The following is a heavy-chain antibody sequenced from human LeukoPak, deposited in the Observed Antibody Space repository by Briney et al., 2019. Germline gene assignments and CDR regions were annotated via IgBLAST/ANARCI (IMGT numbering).Heavy chain of an antibody. CDR3: ARETTVYARWFDP. CDR2: INPNSGGT. CDR1: GYTFTGYY. Sequence: ASVKVSCKASGYTFTGYYMHWVRQAPGQGLEWMGWINPNSGGTNYAQKFQGRVTMTRDTSISTAYMELSRLRSDDTAVYYCARETTVYARWFDPWGQGTLVTVSS. D-gene: IGHD2/OR15-2a*01. V-gene: IGHV1-2*02. J-gene: IGHJ5*02.